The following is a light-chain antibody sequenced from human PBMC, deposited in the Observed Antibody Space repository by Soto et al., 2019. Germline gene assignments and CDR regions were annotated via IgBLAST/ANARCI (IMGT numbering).Light chain of an antibody. CDR1: QTISSW. J-gene: IGKJ1*01. CDR2: KAS. CDR3: LHYYTYPLT. V-gene: IGKV1-5*03. Sequence: DIQMTQSPSTLSGSVGDRVTITCRASQTISSWLAWYQQKPGKAPKLLIYKASTLKSGVPSRFSGSGSGTEFTLTISSLQPDDFATYYCLHYYTYPLTFGQGTKVDIK.